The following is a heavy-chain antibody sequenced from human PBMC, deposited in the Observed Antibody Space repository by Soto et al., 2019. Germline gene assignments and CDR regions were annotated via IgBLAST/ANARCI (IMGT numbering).Heavy chain of an antibody. CDR3: ARAESSYYDFWSGYYTGNFQH. D-gene: IGHD3-3*01. CDR1: GGTFSSYA. V-gene: IGHV1-69*06. CDR2: IIPIFGTA. Sequence: QVQLVQSGAEVKKPGSSVKVSCKASGGTFSSYAISWVRQAPGQGLEWMGGIIPIFGTANYAQKFQGRVTITADKSTSTAYMELSSLRSEDTAVYYCARAESSYYDFWSGYYTGNFQHWGQGTLVTVCS. J-gene: IGHJ1*01.